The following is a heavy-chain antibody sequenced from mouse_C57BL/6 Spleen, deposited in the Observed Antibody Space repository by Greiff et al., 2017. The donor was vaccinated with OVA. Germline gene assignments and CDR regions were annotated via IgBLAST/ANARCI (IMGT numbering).Heavy chain of an antibody. J-gene: IGHJ2*01. Sequence: EVKLQESGPELVKPGASVKMSCKASGYTFTDYNMHWVKQSHGKSLEWIGYINPNNGGTSYNQKFKGKATLTVNKSSSTAYMELRSLTSEDSAVYYCARTTVVYFDYWGQGTTLTVSS. D-gene: IGHD1-1*01. CDR1: GYTFTDYN. CDR3: ARTTVVYFDY. V-gene: IGHV1-22*01. CDR2: INPNNGGT.